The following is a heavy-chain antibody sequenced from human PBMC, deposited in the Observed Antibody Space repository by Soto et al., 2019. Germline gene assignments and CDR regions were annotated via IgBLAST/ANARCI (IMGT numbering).Heavy chain of an antibody. Sequence: LTQPLTLPCTFSVFSLSARGMGVASVLQKPGNTLECPTLIYSNGDKRYRPSLKSRLTITKDTSKNQVVLTVTNMDPVDTGTYDCAHSHGLWDPFYSWGQGTMVTVSS. CDR1: VFSLSARGMG. J-gene: IGHJ4*02. CDR3: AHSHGLWDPFYS. D-gene: IGHD2-21*01. V-gene: IGHV2-5*01. CDR2: IYSNGDK.